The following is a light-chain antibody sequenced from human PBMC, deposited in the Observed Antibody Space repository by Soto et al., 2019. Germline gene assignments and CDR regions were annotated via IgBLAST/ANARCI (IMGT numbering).Light chain of an antibody. CDR3: QQSPSTPPA. CDR2: AAS. CDR1: QSISSY. J-gene: IGKJ3*01. Sequence: DSHMTQSPSSLAASLGDIVTITFRASQSISSYLNWYQQKPGKAPKLLIYAASSLQSGVPSRFRGSGPATDFTLTITTLPPDHLATHPCQQSPSTPPAFGPGTKVDIK. V-gene: IGKV1-39*01.